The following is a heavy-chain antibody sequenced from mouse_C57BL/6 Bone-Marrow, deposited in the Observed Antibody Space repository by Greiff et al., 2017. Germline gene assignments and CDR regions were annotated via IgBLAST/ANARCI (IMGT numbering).Heavy chain of an antibody. D-gene: IGHD2-4*01. CDR1: GFSLTSYG. J-gene: IGHJ4*01. CDR3: ARHYYDYGYDARDY. CDR2: IWSGGST. Sequence: VMLVESGPGLVQPSQSLSITCTVSGFSLTSYGVHWVRQSPGKGLEWLGVIWSGGSTDYNAAFISRLSISKDNSKSQVFFKMNSLQADDTAIYYCARHYYDYGYDARDYWGQGTSVTVSA. V-gene: IGHV2-2*01.